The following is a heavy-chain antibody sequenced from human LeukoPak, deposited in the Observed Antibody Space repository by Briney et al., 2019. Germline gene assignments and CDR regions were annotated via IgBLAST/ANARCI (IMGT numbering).Heavy chain of an antibody. V-gene: IGHV3-23*01. CDR3: AKDRMAIAAAGTPFDY. CDR1: GFTFSSYA. D-gene: IGHD6-13*01. CDR2: ISGSGGST. Sequence: GGSLRLSCAASGFTFSSYAMSWVRQAPGKGLEWVSAISGSGGSTYYADSVKGQFTISGDNSKNTLYLQMNSLRAEDTAVYYCAKDRMAIAAAGTPFDYWGQGTLVTVSS. J-gene: IGHJ4*02.